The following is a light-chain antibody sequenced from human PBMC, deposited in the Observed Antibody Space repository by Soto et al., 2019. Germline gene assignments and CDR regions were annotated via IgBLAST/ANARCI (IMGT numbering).Light chain of an antibody. J-gene: IGKJ2*01. CDR1: QSISRS. CDR2: GAS. CDR3: QQYINWPNT. Sequence: DIVLTQSPATLSVSPGERATLSCRASQSISRSLAWYQHKPGQAPRLLIFGASTRATGIPARFSGSGSGTEFTLTISSLQSEDFAVYYCQQYINWPNTFGQGTKLESK. V-gene: IGKV3-15*01.